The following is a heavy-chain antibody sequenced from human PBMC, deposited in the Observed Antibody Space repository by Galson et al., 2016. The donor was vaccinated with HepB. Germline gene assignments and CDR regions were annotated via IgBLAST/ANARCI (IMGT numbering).Heavy chain of an antibody. J-gene: IGHJ5*02. CDR3: AKEVGTVHPSNWFDP. Sequence: SLRLSCAASGFTFDDYAMNWVRQAPGKGLEWVSVVSGSGDNTYYADSVKGRLTISRDNSKDTLYLQMNSLRAEDTAVYYCAKEVGTVHPSNWFDPWGQGTLVTVSS. CDR2: VSGSGDNT. D-gene: IGHD1-26*01. CDR1: GFTFDDYA. V-gene: IGHV3-23*01.